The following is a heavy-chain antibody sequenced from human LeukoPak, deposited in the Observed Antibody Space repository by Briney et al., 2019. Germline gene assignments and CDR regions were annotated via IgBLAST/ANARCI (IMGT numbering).Heavy chain of an antibody. J-gene: IGHJ4*02. D-gene: IGHD3-22*01. Sequence: SETLSLTCAVYGGSFSGYYWSWIRQPPGKGLEWIGEINHSGGTNYNPSLKSRVTISVDTSKNQFSLKLSSVTAADTAVYYCARYYYDSSGYSPQWGQGTLVTVSS. CDR2: INHSGGT. CDR3: ARYYYDSSGYSPQ. CDR1: GGSFSGYY. V-gene: IGHV4-34*01.